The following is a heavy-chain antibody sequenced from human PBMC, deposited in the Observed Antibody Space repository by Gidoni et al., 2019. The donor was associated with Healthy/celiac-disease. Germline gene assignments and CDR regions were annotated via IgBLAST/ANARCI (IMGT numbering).Heavy chain of an antibody. CDR3: ARITCGSGWQSDFDY. J-gene: IGHJ4*02. Sequence: VTLRESGPALVKPTHTLTLTCTFSGFPPSTSGMCVSSIRHPPGKALEWLALIDWDDDKYYSPSLKTRLTISKDTSKNQVVLTMTNMDPVDTATYYCARITCGSGWQSDFDYWGQGTLVTVSS. D-gene: IGHD6-19*01. CDR2: IDWDDDK. CDR1: GFPPSTSGMC. V-gene: IGHV2-70*01.